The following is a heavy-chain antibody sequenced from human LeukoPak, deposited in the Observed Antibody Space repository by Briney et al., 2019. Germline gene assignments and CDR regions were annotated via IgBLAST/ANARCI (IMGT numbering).Heavy chain of an antibody. D-gene: IGHD1-26*01. J-gene: IGHJ3*02. V-gene: IGHV6-1*01. Sequence: KGSQTLSLTCALSGDILFTSGVAWNWIRQSPSRGLEWLGRTYYTSRWSNEYAVSLKSRITVNADTSKNQFSLQLNSVTPEDTALYYCARGRYSGFDIWGQGTTVTVSS. CDR2: TYYTSRWSN. CDR3: ARGRYSGFDI. CDR1: GDILFTSGVA.